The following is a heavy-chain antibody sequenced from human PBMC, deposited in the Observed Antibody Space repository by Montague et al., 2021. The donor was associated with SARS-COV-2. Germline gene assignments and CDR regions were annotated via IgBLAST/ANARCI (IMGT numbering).Heavy chain of an antibody. CDR2: INHSGTT. J-gene: IGHJ4*02. Sequence: SETLSLTCAVYGGSFSGYYWTWIRQSPGKGLEWIADINHSGTTNYNFNPSLGSRVTIPVDTSKSQFSLKLSSVTAADTGVYYCARWDPQTLTLIGLRGKSASDYWGQGTLVTVSS. CDR3: ARWDPQTLTLIGLRGKSASDY. CDR1: GGSFSGYY. D-gene: IGHD4-23*01. V-gene: IGHV4-34*01.